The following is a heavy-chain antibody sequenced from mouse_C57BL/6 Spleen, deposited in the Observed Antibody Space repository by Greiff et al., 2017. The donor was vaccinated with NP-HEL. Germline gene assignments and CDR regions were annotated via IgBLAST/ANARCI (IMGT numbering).Heavy chain of an antibody. Sequence: VQLQQPGAELVRPGSSVKLSCKASGYTFTSYWMHWVKQRPIQGLEWIGNIDPSDSETHYNQKFKDKATLTVDKSSSTAYMQLSSLTSEDSAVYYCAREGLTGPYFDYWGQGTTLTVSS. V-gene: IGHV1-52*01. D-gene: IGHD4-1*01. CDR3: AREGLTGPYFDY. CDR1: GYTFTSYW. J-gene: IGHJ2*01. CDR2: IDPSDSET.